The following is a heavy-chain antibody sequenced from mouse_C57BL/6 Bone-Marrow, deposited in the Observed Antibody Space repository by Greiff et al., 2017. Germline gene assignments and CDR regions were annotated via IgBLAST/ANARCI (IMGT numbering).Heavy chain of an antibody. Sequence: EVQLQQSGPELVKPGASVKISCKASGYTFTDYYMNWVKQSHGKSLEWIGDINPTNGGTSYNQKFKGKVTLTVDKSASTAYMELRSLTAEDSAVYYCARSWGVATYYLDYWGQGTTLTVSS. CDR2: INPTNGGT. V-gene: IGHV1-26*01. CDR3: ARSWGVATYYLDY. D-gene: IGHD1-1*01. CDR1: GYTFTDYY. J-gene: IGHJ2*01.